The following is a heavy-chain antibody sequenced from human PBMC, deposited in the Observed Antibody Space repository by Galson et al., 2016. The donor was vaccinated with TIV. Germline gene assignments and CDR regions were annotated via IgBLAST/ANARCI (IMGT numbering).Heavy chain of an antibody. Sequence: SLRLSCADSRSTFSSSWLNWVRQAPGKGLEWVANINGDGTEIKYVDSVKGRFTISRDNAKNSLHLQMSNLRVEDTAIYYYAQWLGTSNSWGPGTLVTVSS. CDR2: INGDGTEI. V-gene: IGHV3-7*01. D-gene: IGHD6-19*01. CDR1: RSTFSSSW. J-gene: IGHJ4*02. CDR3: AQWLGTSNS.